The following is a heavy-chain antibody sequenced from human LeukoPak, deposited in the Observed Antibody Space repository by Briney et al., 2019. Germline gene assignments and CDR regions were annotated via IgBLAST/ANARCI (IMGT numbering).Heavy chain of an antibody. CDR2: ISGSGGST. CDR3: AKGRPRLLWFGEFDY. V-gene: IGHV3-23*01. Sequence: GGSLRLSCAASGFTFRSYAMSWVRQAPGKGLEWVSAISGSGGSTYYPDSVQGRFTISRDNSKNTLYLQMNSLRAEDTAVYYCAKGRPRLLWFGEFDYWGQGTLVTVSS. CDR1: GFTFRSYA. J-gene: IGHJ4*02. D-gene: IGHD3-10*01.